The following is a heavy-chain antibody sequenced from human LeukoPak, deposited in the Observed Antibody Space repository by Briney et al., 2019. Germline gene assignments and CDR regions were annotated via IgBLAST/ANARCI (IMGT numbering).Heavy chain of an antibody. V-gene: IGHV3-23*01. CDR2: ISGSGGST. CDR1: GFTFSTSA. J-gene: IGHJ4*02. Sequence: QPGGSLGLSCAASGFTFSTSAMSWVRQAPGKGLEWVSSISGSGGSTYYADSVEGRFTISRDNSKNTLCLQMNSLRAVDTAVYYCAKDGHCSSTSCYTYDYWGQGALVTVSS. D-gene: IGHD2-2*02. CDR3: AKDGHCSSTSCYTYDY.